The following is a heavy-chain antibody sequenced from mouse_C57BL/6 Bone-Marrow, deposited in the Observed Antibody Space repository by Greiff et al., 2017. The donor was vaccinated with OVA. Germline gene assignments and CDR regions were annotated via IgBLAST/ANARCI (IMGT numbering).Heavy chain of an antibody. D-gene: IGHD2-1*01. CDR2: IDPSDSYT. CDR1: SYTFTSYW. Sequence: QVQLQQPGAELVKPGASVKLSCKASSYTFTSYWMQWVKQRPGQGLEWIGEIDPSDSYTNYNQKFKGKATLTVDTSSSTAYMQLSSLTSEDSAVYYCARWDYYGNYAWFAYWGQGTLVTVSA. J-gene: IGHJ3*01. CDR3: ARWDYYGNYAWFAY. V-gene: IGHV1-50*01.